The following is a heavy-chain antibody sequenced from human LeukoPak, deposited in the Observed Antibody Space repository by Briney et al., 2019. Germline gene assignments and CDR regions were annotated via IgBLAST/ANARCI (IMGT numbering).Heavy chain of an antibody. CDR3: TRAEFSNSFDD. V-gene: IGHV3-53*01. D-gene: IGHD6-6*01. CDR2: IYSSGST. Sequence: GGSLRLSCAASGFTVISNYVSWVRQTPGRGLEWVAFIYSSGSTYYAESVEGRFTISRDNSKNTLYLEMTSLRVEDTAVYYCTRAEFSNSFDDWGQGTLVLVSS. J-gene: IGHJ4*02. CDR1: GFTVISNY.